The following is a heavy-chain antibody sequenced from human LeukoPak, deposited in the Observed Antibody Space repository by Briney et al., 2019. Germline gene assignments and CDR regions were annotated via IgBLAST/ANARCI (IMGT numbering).Heavy chain of an antibody. D-gene: IGHD2-21*02. V-gene: IGHV4-34*01. CDR2: INHSGST. CDR1: AGSFSPYY. Sequence: SETLSLTCAVYAGSFSPYYWSWICQPPRKGLEWIGEINHSGSTNYNPSLKSRVTISVDTSKNQFSLRLSSVTAADTAVYYCARGGFYCGGDCYVDYWGQGTLVTVSS. J-gene: IGHJ4*02. CDR3: ARGGFYCGGDCYVDY.